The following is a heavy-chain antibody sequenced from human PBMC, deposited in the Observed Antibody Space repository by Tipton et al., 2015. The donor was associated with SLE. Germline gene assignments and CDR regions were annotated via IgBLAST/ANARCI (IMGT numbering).Heavy chain of an antibody. CDR1: GFSFRRNG. V-gene: IGHV3-30*12. CDR3: ARDVLNNYYYAMDV. CDR2: IPHHEKNQ. Sequence: RSLRLSCAASGFSFRRNGMHWVRQAPGKGLEWVAFIPHHEKNQYYADSVKGRFTISRDNAKNSLYLQMNSLRAEDTAVYYCARDVLNNYYYAMDVWGRGTTVTVSS. D-gene: IGHD3-10*02. J-gene: IGHJ6*02.